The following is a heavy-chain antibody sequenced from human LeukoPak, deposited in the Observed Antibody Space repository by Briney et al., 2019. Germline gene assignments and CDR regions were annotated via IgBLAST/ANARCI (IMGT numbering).Heavy chain of an antibody. CDR3: ARRLTRQLALDY. Sequence: SETLSLTCTVSGGSISSSSYYWGWIRQPPGKGLEWIGSIYYSGSTYYNPSLKSRVTISVDTSKNQFSLKLSSVTAADTAVYYCARRLTRQLALDYWGQGTLVTVSS. D-gene: IGHD6-13*01. J-gene: IGHJ4*02. CDR2: IYYSGST. CDR1: GGSISSSSYY. V-gene: IGHV4-39*01.